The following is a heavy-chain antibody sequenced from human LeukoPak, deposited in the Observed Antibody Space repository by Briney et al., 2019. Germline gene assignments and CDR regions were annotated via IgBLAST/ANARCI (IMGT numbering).Heavy chain of an antibody. J-gene: IGHJ6*02. CDR2: ISWNSGNI. Sequence: QPGRSLRLSCAASGFSFEDFAMHWVRQGPGKGLEWVSGISWNSGNIGYADSVKGRFTISRDNAKRSLYLQMNSLRAEDTALYYCTKDKRIDYSGAGSYYNEAYYYYGMDVWGQGTTVTVSS. CDR1: GFSFEDFA. V-gene: IGHV3-9*01. CDR3: TKDKRIDYSGAGSYYNEAYYYYGMDV. D-gene: IGHD3-10*01.